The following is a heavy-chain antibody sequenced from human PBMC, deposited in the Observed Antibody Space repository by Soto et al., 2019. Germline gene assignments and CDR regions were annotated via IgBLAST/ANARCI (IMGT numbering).Heavy chain of an antibody. CDR1: GGSINSYC. Sequence: QVQLQESGPGLVKPSETLALTCTVSGGSINSYCWSWIRQPPGKGLEWIAYIFDSGNANYNPSLKSRVTLSVDTSKSQFYLKLTSVPAADTAVYYCARHRRTTVAKFYFDNWGQGALVTVSS. CDR3: ARHRRTTVAKFYFDN. CDR2: IFDSGNA. J-gene: IGHJ4*02. D-gene: IGHD4-4*01. V-gene: IGHV4-59*08.